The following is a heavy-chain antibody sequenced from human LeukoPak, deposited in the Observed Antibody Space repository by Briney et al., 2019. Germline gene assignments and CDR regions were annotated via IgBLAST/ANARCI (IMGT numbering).Heavy chain of an antibody. J-gene: IGHJ4*02. V-gene: IGHV3-23*01. CDR3: AKGGVRGVTISI. CDR2: ISGSGGST. Sequence: AGGSLRLSCAASGFTFSSYAMSWVRQAPGKGLEWVSAISGSGGSTYYADSVEGRFTISRDNSKNTLYLQMNSLRAEDTAVYYCAKGGVRGVTISIWGQGTLVTVSS. CDR1: GFTFSSYA. D-gene: IGHD3-10*01.